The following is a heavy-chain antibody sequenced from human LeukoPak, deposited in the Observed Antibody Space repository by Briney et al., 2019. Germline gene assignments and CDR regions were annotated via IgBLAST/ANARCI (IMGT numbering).Heavy chain of an antibody. D-gene: IGHD3-10*01. J-gene: IGHJ4*02. CDR2: IYPGNSDT. CDR1: GSSFTFYW. CDR3: ARQDGSGIYYFDY. Sequence: PGASLQISCKGSGSSFTFYWIAWVRQLPGKGLEWMGIIYPGNSDTRYSPSFRGQVTISVDKSISTAYLQWSSLKASDTAIYYCARQDGSGIYYFDYWGQGTLVTVSS. V-gene: IGHV5-51*01.